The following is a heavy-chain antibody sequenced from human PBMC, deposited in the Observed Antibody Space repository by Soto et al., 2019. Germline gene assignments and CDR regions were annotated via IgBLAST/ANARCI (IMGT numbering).Heavy chain of an antibody. Sequence: QVQLQESGPGLVKPSGTLSLTCAVSGGSISSNNWWSWVRQPPGKGLEWIGEIYHSGSATYNPSLKSGLTISVDKSKNQCSLTLSSVTAADTAVYYCARIAAAGTSIDYWGQGTLVTVSS. CDR2: IYHSGSA. D-gene: IGHD6-13*01. CDR3: ARIAAAGTSIDY. CDR1: GGSISSNNW. J-gene: IGHJ4*02. V-gene: IGHV4-4*02.